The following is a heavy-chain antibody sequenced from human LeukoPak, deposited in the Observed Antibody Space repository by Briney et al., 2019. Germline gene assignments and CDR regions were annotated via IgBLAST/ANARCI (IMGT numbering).Heavy chain of an antibody. CDR2: ISGSGGST. CDR1: GFTFSSYA. Sequence: PGGSLRLSCAASGFTFSSYAMSWVRQAPGKGLEWVSAISGSGGSTYYADSVTQGRFTISRDNAKNSMYLQMNSLRAEDTAVYYCARAVGTMDALDIWGQGTMVTVSS. D-gene: IGHD1-26*01. CDR3: ARAVGTMDALDI. V-gene: IGHV3-23*01. J-gene: IGHJ3*02.